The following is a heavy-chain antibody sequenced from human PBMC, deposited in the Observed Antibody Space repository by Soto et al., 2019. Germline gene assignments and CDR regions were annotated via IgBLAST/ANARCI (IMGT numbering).Heavy chain of an antibody. CDR3: ASVGVPHYYDSGGV. D-gene: IGHD3-22*01. CDR1: GFTFSNYW. Sequence: EVQVVESGGGLVQPGGSLRLSCVASGFTFSNYWMNWVRQAPGKELEWLAHINQDGSGQYYVDSVKGRFTISRDNAENSLYLQMNSLSVEDTAVYYCASVGVPHYYDSGGVWGQGTLVTVSS. V-gene: IGHV3-7*01. CDR2: INQDGSGQ. J-gene: IGHJ4*02.